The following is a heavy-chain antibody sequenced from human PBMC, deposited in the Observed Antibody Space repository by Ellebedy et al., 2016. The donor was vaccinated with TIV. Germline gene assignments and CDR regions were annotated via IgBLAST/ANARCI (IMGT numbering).Heavy chain of an antibody. D-gene: IGHD3-3*01. Sequence: ASVKVSXKASGHSFTSYGIHWVRQAPGQSLEWMGWINIGNDNTKYSQKLQGRVTITRDYMELSGLMSEDTAVYYCATREWQDPMDVWGQGTTVTVSS. CDR1: GHSFTSYG. CDR3: ATREWQDPMDV. J-gene: IGHJ6*02. CDR2: INIGNDNT. V-gene: IGHV1-3*04.